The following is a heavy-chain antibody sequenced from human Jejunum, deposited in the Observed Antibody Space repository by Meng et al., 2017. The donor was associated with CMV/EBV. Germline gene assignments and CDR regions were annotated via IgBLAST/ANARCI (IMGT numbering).Heavy chain of an antibody. J-gene: IGHJ3*01. CDR3: TKIPWGFPFDF. CDR2: IISKRGTA. V-gene: IGHV1-69*05. D-gene: IGHD3-16*01. Sequence: KLSGGALSTYAISWVRQAPGQGLEWVGGIISKRGTANYAQRFQGRVTITTDESTSTAYMELSSLRSEDTAVYYCTKIPWGFPFDFWGQGTVVTVSS. CDR1: GGALSTYA.